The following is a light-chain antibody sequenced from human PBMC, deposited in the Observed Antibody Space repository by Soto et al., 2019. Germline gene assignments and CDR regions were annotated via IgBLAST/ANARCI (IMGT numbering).Light chain of an antibody. V-gene: IGLV2-14*01. J-gene: IGLJ2*01. CDR3: SSYTKSSTLV. CDR1: SSDVGAYNY. Sequence: QSALTQPASVSGSPGQSITISCTGTSSDVGAYNYVSWYQHHPGKAPKLLLYEVNNRPSGVSNRFSGSKSGNTASLSISGLQAEDEADYYCSSYTKSSTLVFGGGTQPTVL. CDR2: EVN.